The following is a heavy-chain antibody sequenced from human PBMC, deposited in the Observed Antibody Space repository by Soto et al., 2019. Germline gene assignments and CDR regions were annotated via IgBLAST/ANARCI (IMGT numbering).Heavy chain of an antibody. Sequence: PSETLSLTCTVSGGSIHSGGYYWTWIRQYPGQGLEWIGYIYTIENTYYNPSLEIRVTLSEDRSKNQFSLRLTSVTAADTAVYYCARGRSGAAGTFDYWGQGALVTV. CDR3: ARGRSGAAGTFDY. D-gene: IGHD6-13*01. J-gene: IGHJ4*02. V-gene: IGHV4-31*03. CDR1: GGSIHSGGYY. CDR2: IYTIENT.